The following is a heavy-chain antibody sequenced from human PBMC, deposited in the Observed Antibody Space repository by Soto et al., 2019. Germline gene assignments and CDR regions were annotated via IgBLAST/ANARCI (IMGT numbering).Heavy chain of an antibody. J-gene: IGHJ4*02. CDR2: INGRGNYI. D-gene: IGHD1-26*01. CDR3: VREDGKVGTNSAFDY. V-gene: IGHV3-21*01. CDR1: GFTFSTYT. Sequence: EVQVVESGGDLVKPGGSLRLSCASSGFTFSTYTMNWVRQAPGKGRAWVSSINGRGNYIYYAESVKGRFTISRDNAKNSLYLQMDRLRAEDTALYYCVREDGKVGTNSAFDYWGLGALVTVSS.